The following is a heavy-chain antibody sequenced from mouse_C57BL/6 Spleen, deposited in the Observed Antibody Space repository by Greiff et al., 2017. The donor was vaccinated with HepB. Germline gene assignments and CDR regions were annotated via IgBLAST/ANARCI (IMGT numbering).Heavy chain of an antibody. Sequence: VQLQQPGAELVMPGASVKLSCKASGYTFTSYWMHWVKQRPGQGLEWIGEIDPSDSYTNYNQKFKGKSTLTVDKSSSTAYMQLSSLTSEDSAVYYCAREDDYWGQGTSVTVSS. CDR2: IDPSDSYT. CDR1: GYTFTSYW. J-gene: IGHJ4*01. CDR3: AREDDY. V-gene: IGHV1-69*01.